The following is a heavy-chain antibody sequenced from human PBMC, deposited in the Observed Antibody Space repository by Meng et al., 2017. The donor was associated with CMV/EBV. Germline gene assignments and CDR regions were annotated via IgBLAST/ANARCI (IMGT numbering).Heavy chain of an antibody. Sequence: GESLKISCAASGFTFSSYGMHWVRQAPGKGLEWVAFIRYDGSNKYYADSVKGRFTISRDNSKNTLYLQMNSLRAEDTAVYYCARGPTPHAYWGQGTLVPSPQ. V-gene: IGHV3-30*02. J-gene: IGHJ4*02. CDR3: ARGPTPHAY. CDR1: GFTFSSYG. CDR2: IRYDGSNK.